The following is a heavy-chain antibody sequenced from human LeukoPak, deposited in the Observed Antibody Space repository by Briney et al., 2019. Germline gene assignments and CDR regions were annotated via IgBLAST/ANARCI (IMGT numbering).Heavy chain of an antibody. CDR2: INPNSGGT. V-gene: IGHV1-2*02. CDR3: VRGLNWGPLTFDY. CDR1: GYTFTGYY. D-gene: IGHD7-27*01. J-gene: IGHJ4*02. Sequence: ASVKVSCKASGYTFTGYYMHWVRQAPGQGLEWMGWINPNSGGTNYAQKFQGRVTTTRDTSISTAYMELSRLRSDDTAVYYCVRGLNWGPLTFDYWGQGTLVTVSS.